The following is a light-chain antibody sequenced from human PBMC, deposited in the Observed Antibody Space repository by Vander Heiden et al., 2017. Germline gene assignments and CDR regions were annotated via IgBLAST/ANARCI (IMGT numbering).Light chain of an antibody. Sequence: QSALTQPASVSGSPGQSITIPCPGSSSDIGDYNYVSWYQQYPGKPPKLIIYDVSYRPSGVSIRFSGSKSGNTASLTISGLQTEDEADYHCSSYSSTSALVLFGTGTTVTVL. CDR3: SSYSSTSALVL. CDR1: SSDIGDYNY. CDR2: DVS. J-gene: IGLJ1*01. V-gene: IGLV2-14*03.